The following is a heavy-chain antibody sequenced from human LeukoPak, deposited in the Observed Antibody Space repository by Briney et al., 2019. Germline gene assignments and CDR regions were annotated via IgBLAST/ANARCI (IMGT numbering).Heavy chain of an antibody. CDR1: GFTFSSYG. CDR3: AKAFCSSTSCYTYDY. Sequence: GGSLRLSCAASGFTFSSYGMHWVRQAPGKGLEWVAFIRYDGSNKYYADSVKGRFTISRDNSKNTLYLQMNSLRAEDTAVYYCAKAFCSSTSCYTYDYWGQGNLVTVSS. D-gene: IGHD2-2*02. CDR2: IRYDGSNK. V-gene: IGHV3-30*02. J-gene: IGHJ4*02.